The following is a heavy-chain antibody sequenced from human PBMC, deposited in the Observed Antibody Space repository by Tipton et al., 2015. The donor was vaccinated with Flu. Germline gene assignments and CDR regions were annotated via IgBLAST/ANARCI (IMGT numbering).Heavy chain of an antibody. D-gene: IGHD3-10*01. J-gene: IGHJ4*02. CDR2: IYTSGST. Sequence: LRLSCTVSGGSISSYYWSWIRQPAGKGLEWIGRIYTSGSTNYNPSLKSRVTMSVDTSKNQFSLKLSSVTAADTAVYYCARGGDLWFGELQNFDYWGQGTLATVS. CDR3: ARGGDLWFGELQNFDY. V-gene: IGHV4-4*07. CDR1: GGSISSYY.